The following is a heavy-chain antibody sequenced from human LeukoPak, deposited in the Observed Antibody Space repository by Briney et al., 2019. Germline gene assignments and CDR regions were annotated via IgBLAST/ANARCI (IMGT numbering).Heavy chain of an antibody. V-gene: IGHV4-59*01. CDR3: ARGAGSSGYYGPFWYFDL. CDR2: IYYSGST. J-gene: IGHJ2*01. CDR1: GGSINNYY. Sequence: SETLSLTCSVSGGSINNYYWSWIRQPPGKGLEWIGYIYYSGSTNYNPSLKSRVTISVDTSKNQFSLKLSSVTAADTAVYYCARGAGSSGYYGPFWYFDLWGRGTLVTVSS. D-gene: IGHD3-22*01.